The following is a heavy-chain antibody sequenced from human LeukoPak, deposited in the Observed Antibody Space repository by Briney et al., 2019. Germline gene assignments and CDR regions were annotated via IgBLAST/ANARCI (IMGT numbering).Heavy chain of an antibody. CDR1: GFTFSSYW. V-gene: IGHV3-7*01. J-gene: IGHJ4*02. D-gene: IGHD3-22*01. Sequence: PGGSLRLSCAASGFTFSSYWMSWVRQAPGKGLEWVANIKQDGSEKYYVDSVKGRFTISRDNSKNTLYLQMNSLRAEDTAVYYCARTTEYYYDSSGYYLDYWGQGTLVTVSS. CDR3: ARTTEYYYDSSGYYLDY. CDR2: IKQDGSEK.